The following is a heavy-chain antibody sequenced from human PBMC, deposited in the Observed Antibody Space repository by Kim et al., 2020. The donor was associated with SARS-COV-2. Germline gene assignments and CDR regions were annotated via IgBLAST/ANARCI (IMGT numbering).Heavy chain of an antibody. J-gene: IGHJ4*02. Sequence: GGSLRLSCAASGFTVSSNYMSWVRQAPGKGLEWVSVIYSGGSTYYSASVKGRVTISRDNYKNTLYLQMNSLRAEDTAVYYCDRSQDHHSSGWLYFDYWGQGTLVTVSS. D-gene: IGHD6-19*01. V-gene: IGHV3-53*01. CDR3: DRSQDHHSSGWLYFDY. CDR1: GFTVSSNY. CDR2: IYSGGST.